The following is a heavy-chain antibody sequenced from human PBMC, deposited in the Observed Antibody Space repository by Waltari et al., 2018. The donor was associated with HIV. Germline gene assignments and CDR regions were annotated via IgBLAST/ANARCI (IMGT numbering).Heavy chain of an antibody. D-gene: IGHD6-19*01. CDR1: GITFSSSS. J-gene: IGHJ4*02. CDR3: ARDEEWLAWGY. Sequence: EVQLVESGGGLVKPGGSLRLACAASGITFSSSSKNWVRQAPGKGLEWVSSISSSSSYIYYADSVKGRFTISRDNAKNSLYLQMNSLRAEDTAVYYCARDEEWLAWGYWGQGTLVTVSS. V-gene: IGHV3-21*01. CDR2: ISSSSSYI.